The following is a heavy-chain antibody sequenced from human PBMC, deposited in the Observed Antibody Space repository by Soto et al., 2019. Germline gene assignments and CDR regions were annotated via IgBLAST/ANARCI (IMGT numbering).Heavy chain of an antibody. CDR1: GFTFSTYI. D-gene: IGHD6-19*01. CDR3: ARENRAVAGIDY. V-gene: IGHV3-48*02. J-gene: IGHJ4*02. CDR2: ISVTTGAI. Sequence: PGGSLILSWASSGFTFSTYIVNWVRQAPGKGLEWVSYISVTTGAIYYADSVKGRFTLSRDNARNSLYLQMNSLRDEDTAVYYCARENRAVAGIDYWGQGTVVTVSS.